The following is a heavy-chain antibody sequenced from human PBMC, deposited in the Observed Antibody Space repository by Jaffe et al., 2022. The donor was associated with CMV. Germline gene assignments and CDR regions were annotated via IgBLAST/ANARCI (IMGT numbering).Heavy chain of an antibody. CDR2: INPNSGGT. V-gene: IGHV1-2*04. D-gene: IGHD3-22*01. CDR3: ARDYYDSSGYYLPFDY. J-gene: IGHJ4*02. CDR1: GYTFTGYY. Sequence: QVQLVQSGAEVKKPGASVKVSCKASGYTFTGYYMHWVRQAPGQGLEWMGWINPNSGGTNYAQKFQGWVTMTRDTSISTAYMELSRLRSDDTAVYYCARDYYDSSGYYLPFDYWGQGTLVTVSS.